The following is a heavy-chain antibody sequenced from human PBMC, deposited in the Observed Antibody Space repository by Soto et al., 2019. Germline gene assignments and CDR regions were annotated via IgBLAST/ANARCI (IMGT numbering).Heavy chain of an antibody. J-gene: IGHJ4*02. CDR3: ARDLVAGYFDY. D-gene: IGHD3-10*01. CDR1: GGSISSYY. Sequence: SETLSLTCTVSGGSISSYYWSWIRQPPGKGLEWIGYIYYSGSTNYNPSLKSRVTISVDTSKNQFSLKLSSVTAADTAVYYCARDLVAGYFDYWGQGTLVPVAS. CDR2: IYYSGST. V-gene: IGHV4-59*01.